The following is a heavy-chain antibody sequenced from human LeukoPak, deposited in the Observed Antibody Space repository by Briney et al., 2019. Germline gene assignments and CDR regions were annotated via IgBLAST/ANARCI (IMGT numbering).Heavy chain of an antibody. CDR1: GFTFSSYS. CDR2: ISSSSSYI. J-gene: IGHJ5*02. Sequence: GGSLRLSCVASGFTFSSYSMNWVRQAPGKGLEWVSSISSSSSYIYYADSVKGRFTISRDNAKNSLYLQMNSLRAEDTAVYYCAREADSSGWYPWFDPWGQGTLVTVSS. D-gene: IGHD6-19*01. CDR3: AREADSSGWYPWFDP. V-gene: IGHV3-21*01.